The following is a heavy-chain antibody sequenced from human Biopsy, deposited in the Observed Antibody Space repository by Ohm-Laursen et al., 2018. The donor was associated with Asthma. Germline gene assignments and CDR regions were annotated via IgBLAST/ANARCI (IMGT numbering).Heavy chain of an antibody. CDR2: FNPNSGAT. V-gene: IGHV1-2*06. Sequence: ASVKVSCKASGYPFIGYLIHWMRQAPGQGLEWMGRFNPNSGATNYAQKFQGRVTMTRDTSISTAYMEVSRLRSDDTAVYYCARGQKSAGDRWFDPWGQGTLVTVSS. CDR3: ARGQKSAGDRWFDP. D-gene: IGHD6-13*01. J-gene: IGHJ5*02. CDR1: GYPFIGYL.